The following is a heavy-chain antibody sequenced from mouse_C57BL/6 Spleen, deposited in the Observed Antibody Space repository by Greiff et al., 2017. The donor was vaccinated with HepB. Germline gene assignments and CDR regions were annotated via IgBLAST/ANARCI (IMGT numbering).Heavy chain of an antibody. Sequence: EVQLQQSGPELVKSGASVKIPCKASGYTFTDYNMDWVKQSHGKSLEWIGDINPNNGGTIYNQKFKGKATLTVDKSSSTAYMELRSLTSEDTAVYYCAREGRYGNYWYFDVWGTGTTVTVSS. CDR3: AREGRYGNYWYFDV. CDR2: INPNNGGT. CDR1: GYTFTDYN. J-gene: IGHJ1*03. D-gene: IGHD2-1*01. V-gene: IGHV1-18*01.